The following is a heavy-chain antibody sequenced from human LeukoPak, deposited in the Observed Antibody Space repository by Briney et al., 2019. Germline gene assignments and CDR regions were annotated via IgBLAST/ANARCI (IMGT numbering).Heavy chain of an antibody. D-gene: IGHD3-22*01. V-gene: IGHV3-23*01. CDR3: AKGSYYDSSGSFYFDY. CDR2: ISGSGGNT. Sequence: GGSLRLSCAACGFTFSSYAMSWVRQAPGKGLEWVSGISGSGGNTYYADSVKGPFNISRDNSKNTLYVQVNSLGTEDTAAYYCAKGSYYDSSGSFYFDYWGQGTLVTVSS. CDR1: GFTFSSYA. J-gene: IGHJ4*02.